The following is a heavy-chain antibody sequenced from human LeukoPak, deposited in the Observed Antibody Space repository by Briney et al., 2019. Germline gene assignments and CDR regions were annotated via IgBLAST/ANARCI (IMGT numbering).Heavy chain of an antibody. D-gene: IGHD3-22*01. Sequence: ASVKVSCKASGYTFTGYYMHWVRQAPGQGLEWMGWINPNSGGTNYAQKFRGRVTMTRDTSISTAYMELSRLRSDDTAVYYCARGPKYSSGYTQEDSDYWGQGTLVTVSS. J-gene: IGHJ4*02. V-gene: IGHV1-2*02. CDR2: INPNSGGT. CDR1: GYTFTGYY. CDR3: ARGPKYSSGYTQEDSDY.